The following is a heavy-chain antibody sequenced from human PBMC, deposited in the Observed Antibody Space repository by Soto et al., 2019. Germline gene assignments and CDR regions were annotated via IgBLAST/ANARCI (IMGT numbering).Heavy chain of an antibody. CDR2: IIPIFGTA. Sequence: ASVKVSCKASGGTFSSYAISWVRQAPGQGLEWMGGIIPIFGTANYAQKFQGRVTITADESASTAYMELSSLRSEDTAVYYCARVLRGENYGHYYYYYYGMDVWGQGTTVTVSS. CDR1: GGTFSSYA. D-gene: IGHD4-17*01. V-gene: IGHV1-69*13. J-gene: IGHJ6*02. CDR3: ARVLRGENYGHYYYYYYGMDV.